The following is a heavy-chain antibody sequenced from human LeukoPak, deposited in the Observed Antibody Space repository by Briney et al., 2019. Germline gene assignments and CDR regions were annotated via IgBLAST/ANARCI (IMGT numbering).Heavy chain of an antibody. J-gene: IGHJ6*03. CDR2: INPSGCST. D-gene: IGHD4-17*01. CDR1: GYTFTSYY. Sequence: ASVTVSCTASGYTFTSYYMHWVRQAPGQGLEWMGIINPSGCSTSYAQKFQGRVTMTRDMSTSTVYMELSSLRSEDTAVYYCARELRRDMDVWRKGTTVTVSS. CDR3: ARELRRDMDV. V-gene: IGHV1-46*01.